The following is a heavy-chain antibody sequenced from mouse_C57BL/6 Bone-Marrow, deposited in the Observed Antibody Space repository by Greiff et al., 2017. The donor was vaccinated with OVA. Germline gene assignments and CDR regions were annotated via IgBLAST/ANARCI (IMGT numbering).Heavy chain of an antibody. J-gene: IGHJ3*01. CDR1: GYTFTDHT. V-gene: IGHV1-78*01. CDR2: IYPRDGST. CDR3: APDYYGSSYGFAY. Sequence: QVQLQQSDAELVKPGASVKISCKVSGYTFTDHTIHWMKQRPEQGLEWIGYIYPRDGSTKYNEKLKGKATLTADKSSSTAYMQLNSLTSEDSAVYFCAPDYYGSSYGFAYWGQGTLVTVSA. D-gene: IGHD1-1*01.